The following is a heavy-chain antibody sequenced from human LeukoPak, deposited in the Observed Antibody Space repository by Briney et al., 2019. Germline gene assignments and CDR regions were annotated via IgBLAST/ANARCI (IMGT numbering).Heavy chain of an antibody. D-gene: IGHD3-3*01. V-gene: IGHV1-69*13. Sequence: ASVKVSCKASGGTFSSYAISWVRQAPGQGLEWMGGIIPIFGTANYAQKFQGRVTITADESTSTAYMELSSLRSEDTAVYYCARGNVLRFLEWSNWFDPWGQGTLVTVSS. CDR3: ARGNVLRFLEWSNWFDP. CDR1: GGTFSSYA. J-gene: IGHJ5*02. CDR2: IIPIFGTA.